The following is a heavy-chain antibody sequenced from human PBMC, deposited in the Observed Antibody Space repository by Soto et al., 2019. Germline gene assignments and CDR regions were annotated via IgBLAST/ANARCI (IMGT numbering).Heavy chain of an antibody. CDR1: GYTFTGYY. CDR2: INPNSGGT. D-gene: IGHD5-18*01. CDR3: ARDGEYSYGYTGYYYYGMDV. J-gene: IGHJ6*02. Sequence: GASVKVSCKASGYTFTGYYMHWVRQAPGQGLEWMGWINPNSGGTNYAQKFQGRVTMTRDTSISTAYMELSRLRSDDTAVYYCARDGEYSYGYTGYYYYGMDVWGQGTTVNVSS. V-gene: IGHV1-2*02.